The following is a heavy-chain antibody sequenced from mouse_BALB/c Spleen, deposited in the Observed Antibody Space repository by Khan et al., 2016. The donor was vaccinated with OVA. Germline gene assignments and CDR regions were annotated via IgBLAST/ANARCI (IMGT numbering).Heavy chain of an antibody. CDR2: INPSNGYT. V-gene: IGHV1-4*01. CDR3: GRDGAYHRNDGWFAY. CDR1: GYTFTSYT. D-gene: IGHD2-14*01. Sequence: QIQLVQSGAELARPGASVKMSCKASGYTFTSYTIHWIKLRPGQGLEWIGFINPSNGYTNYNQKFKDKATLTADKSSTTVYMQLSSLTSDDSAVYNCGRDGAYHRNDGWFAYWGQGTLVTVSA. J-gene: IGHJ3*01.